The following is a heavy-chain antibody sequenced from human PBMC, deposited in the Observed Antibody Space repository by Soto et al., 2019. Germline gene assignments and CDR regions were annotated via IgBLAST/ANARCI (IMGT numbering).Heavy chain of an antibody. Sequence: QVQLQESGPGLVKPSETLSLTCTVSGGSIGSYYWSWIRQPPGKGLEWIGYIYYTGSTNYNPSLKSRVTISIDTSKNQFSLKVSSVTAADTAVYYCARLWSSGWIDYWGQGTLLTVSS. J-gene: IGHJ4*02. CDR1: GGSIGSYY. V-gene: IGHV4-59*01. CDR2: IYYTGST. CDR3: ARLWSSGWIDY. D-gene: IGHD6-19*01.